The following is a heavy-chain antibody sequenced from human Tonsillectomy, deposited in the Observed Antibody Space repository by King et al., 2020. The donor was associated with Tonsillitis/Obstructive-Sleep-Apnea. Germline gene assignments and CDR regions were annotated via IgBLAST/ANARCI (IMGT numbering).Heavy chain of an antibody. CDR2: IIPIFGTA. CDR3: ARRVATIDYYYYHYMDV. D-gene: IGHD5-12*01. CDR1: GGTFSSYD. Sequence: QLVQSGAEVKKPGSSVKLSCKASGGTFSSYDISWVRQAPGKGLEWMGGIIPIFGTANYAHKVQGRVTITADESTSTAYMELSSRRSEDTAVYYCARRVATIDYYYYHYMDVWGKGTTVTVSS. J-gene: IGHJ6*03. V-gene: IGHV1-69*12.